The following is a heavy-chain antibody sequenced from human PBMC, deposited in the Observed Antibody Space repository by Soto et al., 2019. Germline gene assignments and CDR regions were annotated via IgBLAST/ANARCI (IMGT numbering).Heavy chain of an antibody. CDR2: INAGNGNT. CDR1: GYTFTNYA. V-gene: IGHV1-3*01. D-gene: IGHD2-15*01. Sequence: ASVKVSCKASGYTFTNYAMHWVRQAPGQRLEWMGWINAGNGNTKYSQKFQGRVTISRDTSASTAYMELSSLRCEDTAIYYCARADCSSGSCYPAWWFDPWGQGTLVTVSS. J-gene: IGHJ5*02. CDR3: ARADCSSGSCYPAWWFDP.